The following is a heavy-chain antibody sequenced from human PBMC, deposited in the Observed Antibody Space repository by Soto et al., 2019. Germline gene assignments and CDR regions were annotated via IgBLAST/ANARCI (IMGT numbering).Heavy chain of an antibody. CDR3: SIVRVADSALDH. CDR2: LSYDGSET. Sequence: GGSLRLSCVVSACIFSNSGRHWVRQTPGKGLEWVAFLSYDGSETFYADSVKGRFTVSRDNSKNTLFLHMRNLRRDDTAVYYCSIVRVADSALDHWGQGTLVTVSS. J-gene: IGHJ4*02. V-gene: IGHV3-30*03. D-gene: IGHD3-10*02. CDR1: ACIFSNSG.